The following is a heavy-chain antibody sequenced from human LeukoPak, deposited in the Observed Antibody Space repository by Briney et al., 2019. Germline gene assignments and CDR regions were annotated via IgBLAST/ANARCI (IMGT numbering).Heavy chain of an antibody. V-gene: IGHV1-69*04. D-gene: IGHD1-26*01. CDR2: IIPILGIA. CDR3: ASGRGSDYYYCGMDV. CDR1: GGTFSSYA. J-gene: IGHJ6*02. Sequence: SVKVSCKASGGTFSSYAISWVRQAPGQGLEWMGRIIPILGIANYAQKFQGRVTITADKSTSTAYMELSSLRSEDTAVYYCASGRGSDYYYCGMDVWGQGTTVTVSS.